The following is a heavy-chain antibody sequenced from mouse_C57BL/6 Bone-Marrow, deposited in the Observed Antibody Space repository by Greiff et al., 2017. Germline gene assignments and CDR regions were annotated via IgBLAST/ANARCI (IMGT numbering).Heavy chain of an antibody. CDR1: GYAFSSSW. Sequence: QVQLQQSGPELVKPGASVKISCKASGYAFSSSWMNWVKQRPGKGLEWIGRIYPGDGDTNYNGKFKGKAKLTADKSSSPAYMQLSSLTSEDSAVYCCARSGDGYYFYDVDYWGQGTTLTVSS. J-gene: IGHJ2*01. CDR2: IYPGDGDT. CDR3: ARSGDGYYFYDVDY. D-gene: IGHD2-3*01. V-gene: IGHV1-82*01.